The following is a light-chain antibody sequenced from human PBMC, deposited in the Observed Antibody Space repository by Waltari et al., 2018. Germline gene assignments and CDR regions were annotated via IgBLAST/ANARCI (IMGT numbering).Light chain of an antibody. CDR2: RNM. V-gene: IGLV1-47*01. CDR3: AAWDDSLSGFYV. Sequence: QSVLTQPPSASGTPGQRVTISCSGSSSNIGSNYVYWYQQLPGTAPKLLIYRNMQRPSGVPDRFSGSKSGTSASLAISGLRSEDEADYYCAAWDDSLSGFYVFGTGTKVTVL. CDR1: SSNIGSNY. J-gene: IGLJ1*01.